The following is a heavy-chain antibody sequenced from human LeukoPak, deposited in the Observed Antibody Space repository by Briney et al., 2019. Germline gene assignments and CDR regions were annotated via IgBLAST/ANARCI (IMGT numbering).Heavy chain of an antibody. V-gene: IGHV1-18*01. D-gene: IGHD3/OR15-3a*01. CDR2: ISAYNGNT. CDR1: GYTFTSYG. Sequence: ASVKVSCKASGYTFTSYGISWVRQAPGQGLEWMGWISAYNGNTNYAQKLQGRVTMTTDTSTSTAYMELRSLRSDDTAVYYCASVVDNYYYYYYMDVWGKGTTVTVSS. CDR3: ASVVDNYYYYYYMDV. J-gene: IGHJ6*03.